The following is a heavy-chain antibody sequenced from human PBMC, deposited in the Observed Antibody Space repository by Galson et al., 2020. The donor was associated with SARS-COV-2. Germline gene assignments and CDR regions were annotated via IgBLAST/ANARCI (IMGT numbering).Heavy chain of an antibody. J-gene: IGHJ4*02. V-gene: IGHV3-30-3*01. CDR1: GFTFSSYA. CDR3: ARTGGSYMDY. Sequence: TGGSLRLSCAASGFTFSSYAMHWVRQAPGKGLEWVAVILYDGSNKYYADSVKGRFTISRDNSKNTLYLQMNSLRAEDTAVYYCARTGGSYMDYWGQGTLVTVSS. CDR2: ILYDGSNK. D-gene: IGHD1-26*01.